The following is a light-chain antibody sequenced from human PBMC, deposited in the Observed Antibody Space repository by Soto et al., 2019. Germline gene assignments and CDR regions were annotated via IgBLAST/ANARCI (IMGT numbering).Light chain of an antibody. J-gene: IGKJ1*01. CDR2: EVS. V-gene: IGKV2D-29*01. CDR3: KQGIQRPPAWT. CDR1: QSLLHSDGKTS. Sequence: DIVMTQTPLSLSVTPGQPASISCKSSQSLLHSDGKTSLYWYLQKPGQPPQLLLYEVSNRFSGVAGRFSGSGSGPDCTLKISRVEAEDVGGYYCKQGIQRPPAWTFGQGTKVESK.